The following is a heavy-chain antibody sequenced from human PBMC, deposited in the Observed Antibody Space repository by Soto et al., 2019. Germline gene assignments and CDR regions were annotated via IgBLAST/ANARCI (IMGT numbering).Heavy chain of an antibody. CDR1: GGTFSSYT. CDR2: IIPILGIA. Sequence: VQLVQSVAEVKKPGSSVKVSCKASGGTFSSYTISWVRQAPGQGLEWMGRIIPILGIANYAQKFQGRVTITADKATSTAYMELSSLRSEDTAVYYCARDGGVRGFDYWGQGTLVTVCS. CDR3: ARDGGVRGFDY. J-gene: IGHJ4*02. V-gene: IGHV1-69*08. D-gene: IGHD3-10*01.